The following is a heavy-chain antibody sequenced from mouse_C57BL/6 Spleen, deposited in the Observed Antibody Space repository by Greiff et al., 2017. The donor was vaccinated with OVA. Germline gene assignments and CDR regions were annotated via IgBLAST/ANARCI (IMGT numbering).Heavy chain of an antibody. CDR2: INPNNGGT. CDR3: ARPDGYYGYFDV. CDR1: GYTFTDYY. D-gene: IGHD2-3*01. V-gene: IGHV1-26*01. J-gene: IGHJ1*03. Sequence: VQLQQSGPELVKPGASVKISCKASGYTFTDYYMNWVKQSHGKSLEWIGDINPNNGGTSYNQKFKGKATLTVDKSSSTAYMELRSLTSEDSAVYYCARPDGYYGYFDVWGTGTTVTVSS.